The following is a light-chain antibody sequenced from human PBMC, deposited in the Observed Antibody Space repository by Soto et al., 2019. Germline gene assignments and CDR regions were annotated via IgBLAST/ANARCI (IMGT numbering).Light chain of an antibody. J-gene: IGLJ3*02. CDR3: QSYDSNNVV. CDR2: ENN. V-gene: IGLV6-57*04. Sequence: NFMLTHPHSVSESPGKTVTISCTRSSGSVASNHVQWYQQRPGSAPTTLIYENNQRPSGVPDRFSGSVDSSSNSASLTISGLKTEDEADYYCQSYDSNNVVFGGGTKLTV. CDR1: SGSVASNH.